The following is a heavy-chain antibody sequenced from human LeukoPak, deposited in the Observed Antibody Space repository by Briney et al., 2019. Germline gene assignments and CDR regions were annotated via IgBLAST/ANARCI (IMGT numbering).Heavy chain of an antibody. CDR1: GFTFSNYG. J-gene: IGHJ4*02. CDR3: ASSIMISDFGFLIAAFDY. CDR2: IWYDGSNR. Sequence: GGSLRLSCAASGFTFSNYGMHWVRQAPGKGLEWVAFIWYDGSNRYYADSVKGRFTISRDNSENTLFLQMSSLRTEDTAVYYCASSIMISDFGFLIAAFDYWGQGTLVTVSS. D-gene: IGHD3-16*01. V-gene: IGHV3-30*02.